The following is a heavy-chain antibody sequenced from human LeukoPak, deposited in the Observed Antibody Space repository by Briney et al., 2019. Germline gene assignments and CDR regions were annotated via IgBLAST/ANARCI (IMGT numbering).Heavy chain of an antibody. D-gene: IGHD3-22*01. CDR2: ISYDGSNK. CDR1: GFTFSSYA. J-gene: IGHJ4*02. V-gene: IGHV3-30*04. CDR3: ARDPSGYYYDSSGYSYFDY. Sequence: GGSLRLSCAASGFTFSSYAMHWVRQAPGKGLEWVAVISYDGSNKYYADSVKGRFTISRDNSKNTLYLQMNSLRAEDTAVHYCARDPSGYYYDSSGYSYFDYWGQGTLVTVSS.